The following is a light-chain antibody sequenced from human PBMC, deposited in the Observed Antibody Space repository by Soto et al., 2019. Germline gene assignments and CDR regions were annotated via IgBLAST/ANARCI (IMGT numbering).Light chain of an antibody. CDR3: SSYTSSSTPFV. J-gene: IGLJ1*01. CDR2: EVS. CDR1: RNDIGGYNY. V-gene: IGLV2-14*01. Sequence: QSALTQPASVSGSPGQSITISCTGSRNDIGGYNYVSWYQQHPGKAPKLIIFEVSNRPSGVSHRFSGSKSGSTASLTISGLQADDEADYYCSSYTSSSTPFVFGTGTKVTVL.